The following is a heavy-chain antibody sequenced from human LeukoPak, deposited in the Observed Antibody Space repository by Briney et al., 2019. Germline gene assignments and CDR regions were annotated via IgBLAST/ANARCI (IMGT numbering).Heavy chain of an antibody. D-gene: IGHD6-13*01. CDR2: IYTSGST. CDR3: ARDRGAAGTYNWFDP. V-gene: IGHV4-4*07. J-gene: IGHJ5*02. CDR1: GGSFSSYY. Sequence: PSETLSLTCAVYGGSFSSYYWSWIRQPAGKGLEWIGRIYTSGSTNYNPSLKSRVTMSVDTSKNQFSLKLSSVTAADTAVYYCARDRGAAGTYNWFDPWGQGTLVTVSS.